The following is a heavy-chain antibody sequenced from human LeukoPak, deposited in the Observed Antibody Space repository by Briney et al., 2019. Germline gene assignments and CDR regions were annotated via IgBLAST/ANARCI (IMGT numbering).Heavy chain of an antibody. Sequence: GGSLRLSCAASGFTFSSYGMHWVRQAPGKGLEWVAVISYDGSNKYYADSVKGRFTISRDNSKNTLYVQMNSLRAEDTAVYYCAKDRTSSSSRGDFDYWGQGTLVTVSS. CDR1: GFTFSSYG. CDR2: ISYDGSNK. CDR3: AKDRTSSSSRGDFDY. J-gene: IGHJ4*02. V-gene: IGHV3-30*18. D-gene: IGHD6-6*01.